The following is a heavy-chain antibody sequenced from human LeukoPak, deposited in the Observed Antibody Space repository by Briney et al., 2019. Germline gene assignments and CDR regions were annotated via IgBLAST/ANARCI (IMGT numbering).Heavy chain of an antibody. J-gene: IGHJ4*02. CDR2: INEDGSEK. Sequence: PGGSLRLSCAASGFTFRNSWMSWVRQAPGKGLEWVANINEDGSEKYYVDSVKGRFTISRDNAENSLYLQMNSLRAEDTAVCSCAREFFRGYTFDYWGQGTLVTVSS. CDR1: GFTFRNSW. D-gene: IGHD2-2*02. CDR3: AREFFRGYTFDY. V-gene: IGHV3-7*05.